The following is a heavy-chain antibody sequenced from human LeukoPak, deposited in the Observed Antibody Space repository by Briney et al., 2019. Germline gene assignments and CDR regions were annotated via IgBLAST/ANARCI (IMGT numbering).Heavy chain of an antibody. D-gene: IGHD3-3*01. J-gene: IGHJ6*02. CDR1: GYTFTGYY. CDR2: INPNSGGT. Sequence: ASVNVSCKASGYTFTGYYMHWVRQAPGQGLEWMGWINPNSGGTNYAQKFQGRVTMTRDTSISTAYMELSRLRSDDTAVYYCARDPSDYDFWTGTYYFSGLDVWGQGTSVTVSS. CDR3: ARDPSDYDFWTGTYYFSGLDV. V-gene: IGHV1-2*02.